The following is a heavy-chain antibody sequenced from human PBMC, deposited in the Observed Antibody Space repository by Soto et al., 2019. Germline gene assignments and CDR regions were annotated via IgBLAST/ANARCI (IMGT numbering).Heavy chain of an antibody. CDR1: GHTFTSYY. J-gene: IGHJ6*02. CDR2: INPSSGTT. V-gene: IGHV1-46*01. CDR3: AIGYCGGGDGNFYYGMDF. D-gene: IGHD2-15*01. Sequence: QVQVVQSGAEVKRPGASVKVSCRASGHTFTSYYIHWLRQAPGQGLEWMAIINPSSGTTTYLQKFHAGVSVTRDTSTNTIYMELSSLRSEDTALYYCAIGYCGGGDGNFYYGMDFWGRGTTVTVSS.